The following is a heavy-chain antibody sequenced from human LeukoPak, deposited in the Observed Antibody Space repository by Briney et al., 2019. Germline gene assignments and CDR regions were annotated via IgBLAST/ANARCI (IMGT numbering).Heavy chain of an antibody. V-gene: IGHV3-7*01. D-gene: IGHD6-19*01. CDR3: AREVAVAVPVY. J-gene: IGHJ1*01. CDR1: GFTFSSYW. Sequence: GGSLRLSCAASGFTFSSYWMSWVRQAPGKGLEWVANIKQDGSEKYYVDSVKGRFTISRDNAKDSLYLQMNSLRAEDTAVYYCAREVAVAVPVYWGQGTLVTVSS. CDR2: IKQDGSEK.